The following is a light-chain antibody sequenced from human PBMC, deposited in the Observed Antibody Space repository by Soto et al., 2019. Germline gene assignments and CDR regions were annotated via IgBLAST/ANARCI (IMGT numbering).Light chain of an antibody. CDR3: QQYHNWPA. V-gene: IGKV3-15*01. J-gene: IGKJ1*01. CDR1: QSVGSAY. CDR2: GAA. Sequence: EIVLTQSPDTLSLSPGERATVSCRASQSVGSAYLGWYQQKPGQAPRLLIYGAATRATGIPARFSGSGSGTEFTLTISSLQSDDIAVYYCQQYHNWPAFGQGTKV.